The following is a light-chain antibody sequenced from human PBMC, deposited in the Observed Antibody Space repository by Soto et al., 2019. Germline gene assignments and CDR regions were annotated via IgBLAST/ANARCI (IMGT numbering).Light chain of an antibody. CDR1: QSIISW. CDR3: QQYNSYSIT. Sequence: DIHITQSPSTLSESEGDRFTITYRASQSIISWLAWYQQKPGKAPKLLIYKASRLESGVPSMFSGSGAGTEFTLTISSLQPDDVETAYCQQYNSYSITFGQGTRLEI. J-gene: IGKJ5*01. V-gene: IGKV1-5*03. CDR2: KAS.